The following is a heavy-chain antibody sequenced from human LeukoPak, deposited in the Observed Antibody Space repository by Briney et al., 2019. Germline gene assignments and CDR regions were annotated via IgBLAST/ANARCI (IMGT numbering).Heavy chain of an antibody. CDR3: AKVRSSGWHEPYHYYGMDV. Sequence: GGSLRLSCAASGFTFRNYVIHWVRQAPGKGLEWVAVTSSDLNVKLYADSVKGRFTISRDNSKNTVYLQMNSLKTEDTAIYYCAKVRSSGWHEPYHYYGMDVWGQGTTVIVSS. D-gene: IGHD6-19*01. V-gene: IGHV3-30*18. J-gene: IGHJ6*02. CDR1: GFTFRNYV. CDR2: TSSDLNVK.